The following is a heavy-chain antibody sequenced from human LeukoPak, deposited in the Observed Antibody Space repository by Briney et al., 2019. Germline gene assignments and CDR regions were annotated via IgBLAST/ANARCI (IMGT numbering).Heavy chain of an antibody. CDR3: ARDHDSSGYYSRPYYFDY. Sequence: GGSLRLSCAASGFTFSDYYMSWIRQAPGKGLEWVSAISGSGGSTYYADSVKGRFTISRDNSKNTLYLQMNSLRAEDTAVYYCARDHDSSGYYSRPYYFDYWGQGTLVTVSS. J-gene: IGHJ4*02. V-gene: IGHV3-23*01. D-gene: IGHD3-22*01. CDR2: ISGSGGST. CDR1: GFTFSDYY.